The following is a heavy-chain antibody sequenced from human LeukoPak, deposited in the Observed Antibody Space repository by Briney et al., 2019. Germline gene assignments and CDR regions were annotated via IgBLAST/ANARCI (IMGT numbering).Heavy chain of an antibody. CDR2: LIPIFGTA. Sequence: SEKVSCKASGGTFSSFGLSWVRQAPGQGLEWWGGLIPIFGTANYAQNFQGSVTITADASTSTAYMELSGMRSEDTAVYYCARALYSSSWYHGYFDYWGQGTLVTVSS. D-gene: IGHD6-13*01. V-gene: IGHV1-69*13. CDR1: GGTFSSFG. CDR3: ARALYSSSWYHGYFDY. J-gene: IGHJ4*02.